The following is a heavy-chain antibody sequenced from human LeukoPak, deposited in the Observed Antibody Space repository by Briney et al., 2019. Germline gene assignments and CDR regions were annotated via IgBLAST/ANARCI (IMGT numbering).Heavy chain of an antibody. D-gene: IGHD2-21*01. CDR1: GFTFDDYA. Sequence: GGSLRLSCAASGFTFDDYAMHWARQAPGKGLEWVSVIYSGGSTYYADSVKGRFTISRDNSKNTLYLQMNSLRAEDTAVYYCARDGYGGDCYPDYYYYYMDVWGKGTTVTVSS. CDR3: ARDGYGGDCYPDYYYYYMDV. V-gene: IGHV3-66*02. J-gene: IGHJ6*03. CDR2: IYSGGST.